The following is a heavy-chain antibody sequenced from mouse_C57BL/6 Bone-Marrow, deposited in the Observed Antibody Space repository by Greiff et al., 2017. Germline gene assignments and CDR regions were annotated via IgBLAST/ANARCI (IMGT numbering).Heavy chain of an antibody. D-gene: IGHD2-4*01. CDR2: ISSGSSTI. V-gene: IGHV5-17*01. J-gene: IGHJ4*01. CDR3: SSDCMDY. Sequence: EVTLMESGGGLVKPGGSLKLSCAASGFTFSDYGMHWVRQAPEKGLEWVAYISSGSSTIYSADNVKGRFNLSRDTAKKTLFLQITRLRAEDTAMYYCSSDCMDYWGQGTSVTVSS. CDR1: GFTFSDYG.